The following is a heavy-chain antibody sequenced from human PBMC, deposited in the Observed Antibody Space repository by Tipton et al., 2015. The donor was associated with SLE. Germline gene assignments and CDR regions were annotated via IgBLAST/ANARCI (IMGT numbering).Heavy chain of an antibody. CDR1: GGSISSYY. CDR2: IYYSGST. J-gene: IGHJ6*03. CDR3: ARGLSSLVGFYYYYYMDV. V-gene: IGHV4-59*12. D-gene: IGHD2-8*02. Sequence: LRLSCTVSGGSISSYYWSWIRQPPGKGLEWIGYIYYSGSTNYNPSLKSRVTISIDTSKKQFSLKLSSVTAADTAVYYCARGLSSLVGFYYYYYMDVWGKGTTVTVSS.